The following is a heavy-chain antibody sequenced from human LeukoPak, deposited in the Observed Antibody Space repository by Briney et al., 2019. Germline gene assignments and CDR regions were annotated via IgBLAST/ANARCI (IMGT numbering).Heavy chain of an antibody. CDR2: IRYDGSNK. Sequence: GGSLRLSCAASGFTFSSYGMHWVRQAPGKGLEWVAFIRYDGSNKYYADSVKGRFTISRDNSKNTLYLQMNSLRAEDTAVYYCAKVPTVTTPIYYYYYMDVWGKGTTVTISS. J-gene: IGHJ6*03. CDR3: AKVPTVTTPIYYYYYMDV. CDR1: GFTFSSYG. V-gene: IGHV3-30*02. D-gene: IGHD4-17*01.